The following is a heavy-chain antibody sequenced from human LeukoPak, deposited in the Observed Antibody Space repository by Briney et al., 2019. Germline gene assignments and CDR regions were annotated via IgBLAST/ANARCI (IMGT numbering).Heavy chain of an antibody. CDR1: GGSFSSGYYC. D-gene: IGHD3-10*01. CDR3: AREGIRGPSNDY. J-gene: IGHJ4*02. Sequence: SETLSLTCSISGGSFSSGYYCWGWVRQPPGKGLEWIGTLCYSGNIYYNPSLKSPVTISIDTSKNQFFLRLTSVTAADTALYYCAREGIRGPSNDYWGQGTLVTVSS. CDR2: LCYSGNI. V-gene: IGHV4-39*07.